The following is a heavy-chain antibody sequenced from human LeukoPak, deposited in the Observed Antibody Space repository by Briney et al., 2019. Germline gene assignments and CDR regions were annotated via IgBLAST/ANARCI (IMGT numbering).Heavy chain of an antibody. Sequence: ASVKVSCKASGYTFTGYYMHCVRHAPGQGLEWMGWISAYNGNTNYAQKLQGRVTMTTDTSTSTAYMELRSLRSDDTAVYYCARDWRVEHPPDYWGQGTLVTVSS. J-gene: IGHJ4*02. V-gene: IGHV1-18*04. CDR3: ARDWRVEHPPDY. CDR1: GYTFTGYY. D-gene: IGHD3-3*01. CDR2: ISAYNGNT.